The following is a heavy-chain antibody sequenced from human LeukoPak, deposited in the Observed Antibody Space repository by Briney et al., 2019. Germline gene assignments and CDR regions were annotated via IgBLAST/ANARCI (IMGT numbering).Heavy chain of an antibody. CDR2: IIPIFGTA. D-gene: IGHD3-10*01. CDR3: ARGRGSGSYIFY. CDR1: GGTFSSYA. Sequence: SVKVSCKASGGTFSSYAISRVRQAPGQGLEWMGGIIPIFGTANYAQKFQGRVTITADESTSTAYMELSSLRSEDTAVYYCARGRGSGSYIFYWGQGTLVTVSS. J-gene: IGHJ4*02. V-gene: IGHV1-69*01.